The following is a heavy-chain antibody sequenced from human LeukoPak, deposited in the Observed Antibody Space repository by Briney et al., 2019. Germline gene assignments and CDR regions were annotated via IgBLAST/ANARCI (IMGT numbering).Heavy chain of an antibody. V-gene: IGHV3-30*03. Sequence: GGSLRLSCAASGFTFSSYGMHWVRQAPGKGLEWVAVISYDGSNKYYADSVKGRFTISRDNSKLYLQMNSLRTEDTAVYYCARDGNRWLEPLAYWGQGTLVTVSS. CDR3: ARDGNRWLEPLAY. CDR2: ISYDGSNK. J-gene: IGHJ4*02. CDR1: GFTFSSYG. D-gene: IGHD6-19*01.